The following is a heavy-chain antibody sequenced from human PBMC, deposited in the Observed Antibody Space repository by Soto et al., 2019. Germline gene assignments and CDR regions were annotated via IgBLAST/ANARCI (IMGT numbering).Heavy chain of an antibody. D-gene: IGHD3-16*01. CDR3: ARGFGRSHFDY. Sequence: LSLTCTVSGGSISSRDSYWGWIRQPPGKGLGWIGSFHYSGSTYYNPSLKSRVTISVDTSKNQLSLRVTSVTAADTAVYYCARGFGRSHFDYWGQGTLVTVSS. J-gene: IGHJ4*02. CDR2: FHYSGST. V-gene: IGHV4-39*01. CDR1: GGSISSRDSY.